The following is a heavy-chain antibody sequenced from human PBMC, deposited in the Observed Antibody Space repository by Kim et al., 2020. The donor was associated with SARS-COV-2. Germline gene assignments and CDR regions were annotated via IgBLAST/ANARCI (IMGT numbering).Heavy chain of an antibody. J-gene: IGHJ6*02. CDR2: ISYDGSNE. Sequence: GALRLSCAASGFTFSTYGMYWVRQAPGKGLEWVALISYDGSNEYYADSVKGRFTISRDNSKNTLYLQMNSLRAEDTALFYCAKALLRGVNYYYYGMDVWGQGTTVTVYS. V-gene: IGHV3-30*18. CDR3: AKALLRGVNYYYYGMDV. CDR1: GFTFSTYG. D-gene: IGHD3-10*01.